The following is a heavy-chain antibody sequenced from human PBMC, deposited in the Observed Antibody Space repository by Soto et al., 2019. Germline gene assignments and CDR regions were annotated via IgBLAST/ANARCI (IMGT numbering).Heavy chain of an antibody. V-gene: IGHV1-18*01. Sequence: WASVKVSCKASGYTFPNFGITWVRQAPGQGLEWMGWINGFNGNTNYAQKLQGRVTMTTDTSTRTAYMELRSLRSDDTAVYYCARAGRGAVSGADWFDPWGQGTLVTVSS. CDR3: ARAGRGAVSGADWFDP. CDR2: INGFNGNT. CDR1: GYTFPNFG. D-gene: IGHD6-13*01. J-gene: IGHJ5*02.